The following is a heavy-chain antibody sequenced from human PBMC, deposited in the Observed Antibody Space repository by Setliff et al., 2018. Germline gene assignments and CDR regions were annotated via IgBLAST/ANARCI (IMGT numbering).Heavy chain of an antibody. CDR3: TRAYSGSHDY. J-gene: IGHJ4*02. D-gene: IGHD1-26*01. CDR2: VFVDGST. V-gene: IGHV4-4*07. Sequence: ETLSLTCTVSGDSISTYYWSWIRRPAGKGLEWIGRVFVDGSTNYNPSLKSRVTMSVDKSRNQFSLRLTSVTAADTAIYYCTRAYSGSHDYWGQGTLVTVSS. CDR1: GDSISTYY.